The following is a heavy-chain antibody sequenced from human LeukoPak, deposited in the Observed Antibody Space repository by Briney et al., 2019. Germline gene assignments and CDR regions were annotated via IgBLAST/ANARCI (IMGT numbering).Heavy chain of an antibody. Sequence: PGGSLKLSCTVSGFNFSNYWMHWVRQAPGKGLVWVSRMNNDGRVISYADSVNGRFTISRDNAKNTLYLQMNSLRAEDTAVYYCAREFEATGFWALDYWGQGTLVTASS. J-gene: IGHJ4*02. CDR3: AREFEATGFWALDY. V-gene: IGHV3-74*01. D-gene: IGHD3-16*01. CDR1: GFNFSNYW. CDR2: MNNDGRVI.